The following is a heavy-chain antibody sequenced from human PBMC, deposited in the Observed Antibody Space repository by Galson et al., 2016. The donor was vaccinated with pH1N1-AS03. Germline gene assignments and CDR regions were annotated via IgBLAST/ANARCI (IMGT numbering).Heavy chain of an antibody. CDR2: VGGGDGSP. V-gene: IGHV3-23*01. CDR3: ARGSGSPHWFDP. J-gene: IGHJ5*02. CDR1: GFTFSIYA. Sequence: SLRLSCAASGFTFSIYAMHWVRQAPGKGLEWVSGVGGGDGSPWYAESVKGRFTVSRDNSKGTLDLQMNSMRADDTAPYYCARGSGSPHWFDPWGQGTLVTGSS. D-gene: IGHD3-3*01.